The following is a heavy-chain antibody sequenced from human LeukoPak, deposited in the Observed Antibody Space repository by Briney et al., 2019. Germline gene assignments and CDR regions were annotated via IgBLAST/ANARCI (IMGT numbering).Heavy chain of an antibody. Sequence: PSETLSLTCAVSGGSISSSNWWSWVRQPPGKGLEWIGEIYHSGSTNYNPSLKSRVTISVDKSKNQFSLKLSSVTAADTAVYYCASVGIAARYNWFDPWGQGTLVTVSS. CDR1: GGSISSSNW. CDR2: IYHSGST. J-gene: IGHJ5*02. D-gene: IGHD6-6*01. V-gene: IGHV4-4*02. CDR3: ASVGIAARYNWFDP.